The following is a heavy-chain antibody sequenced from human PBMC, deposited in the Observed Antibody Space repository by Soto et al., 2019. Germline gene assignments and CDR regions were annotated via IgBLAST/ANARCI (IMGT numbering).Heavy chain of an antibody. CDR3: EQRPLSGGWYRY. CDR2: IFWNDDK. V-gene: IGHV2-5*01. Sequence: QITLKESGPTLVKPTQTLTLTCTFSGFSLSTRGVGVGWIRHPPGKAREWLALIFWNDDKPYNPSLRCRITITTDTSKNQVVLTLTNMDPVDTATYYCEQRPLSGGWYRYWGQGTLVTVSS. CDR1: GFSLSTRGVG. J-gene: IGHJ4*02. D-gene: IGHD6-19*01.